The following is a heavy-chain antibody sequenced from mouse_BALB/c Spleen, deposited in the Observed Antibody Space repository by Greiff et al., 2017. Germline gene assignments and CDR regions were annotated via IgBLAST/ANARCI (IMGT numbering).Heavy chain of an antibody. CDR1: GFNIKDYY. CDR2: IDPENGDT. Sequence: EVQLQESGAELVRSGASVKLSCTASGFNIKDYYMHWVKQRPEQGLEWIGWIDPENGDTAYAPKFQGKATMTADTSSNQAYLQLSSLTSEDTAVYYCNAEGNPFAYWGQGTLVTVSA. V-gene: IGHV14-4*02. D-gene: IGHD2-1*01. J-gene: IGHJ3*01. CDR3: NAEGNPFAY.